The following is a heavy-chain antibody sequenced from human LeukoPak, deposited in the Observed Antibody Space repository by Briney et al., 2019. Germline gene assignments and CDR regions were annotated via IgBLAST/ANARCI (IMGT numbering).Heavy chain of an antibody. V-gene: IGHV1-8*01. Sequence: ASVKVSCKASGYTFTSYDINWVRQATGQGLEWMGWMNPNSGNTGYAQKFQGRVTMTRNTSVSTAYMELSSLRSEDTAVYYCARGTVRGGRNWFDPWGQGTLVTVSS. CDR3: ARGTVRGGRNWFDP. J-gene: IGHJ5*02. CDR1: GYTFTSYD. CDR2: MNPNSGNT. D-gene: IGHD3-10*01.